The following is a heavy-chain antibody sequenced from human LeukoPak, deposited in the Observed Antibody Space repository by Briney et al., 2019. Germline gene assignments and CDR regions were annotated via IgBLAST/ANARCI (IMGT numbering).Heavy chain of an antibody. Sequence: GGSLRLSCAASGIPFSSYAMSWVRQAPGKGLEWVSAISGSGGSTYYADSVKGRFTISRDNSKNTLYLQMNSLRAEDTAVYYCAKGRDYYYYYYMDVWGKGTTVTVSS. V-gene: IGHV3-23*01. J-gene: IGHJ6*03. CDR3: AKGRDYYYYYYMDV. CDR1: GIPFSSYA. CDR2: ISGSGGST.